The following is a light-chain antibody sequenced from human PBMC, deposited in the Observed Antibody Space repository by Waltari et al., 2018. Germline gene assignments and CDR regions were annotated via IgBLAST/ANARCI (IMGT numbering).Light chain of an antibody. CDR1: QLGDKY. Sequence: SYELTQPPSVSVSPGQTASITCSGDQLGDKYACWYQQKPGQSPVLVIYRDTKRPSGIPKRFSGSNSGNTATLTISGTQAMDEADYYCQVWDGTTGVFGTGTKVTVL. J-gene: IGLJ1*01. CDR3: QVWDGTTGV. V-gene: IGLV3-1*01. CDR2: RDT.